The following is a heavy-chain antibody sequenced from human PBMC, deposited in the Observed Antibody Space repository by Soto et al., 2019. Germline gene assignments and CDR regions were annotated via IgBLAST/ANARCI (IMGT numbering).Heavy chain of an antibody. V-gene: IGHV4-59*01. D-gene: IGHD3-22*01. Sequence: PSETLSRTCTVSGGSISNFYWSWIRQPPGKGLEWIGYISSSGNTNYNPSLKSRVSISVDTSKNQFSLNLTSVTAADTAVYYCARAPMVLTRSYFDSWGQGTPVTVSS. CDR2: ISSSGNT. J-gene: IGHJ4*02. CDR3: ARAPMVLTRSYFDS. CDR1: GGSISNFY.